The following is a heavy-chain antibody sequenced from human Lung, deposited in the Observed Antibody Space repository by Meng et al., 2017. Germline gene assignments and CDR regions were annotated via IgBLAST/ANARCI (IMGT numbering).Heavy chain of an antibody. CDR3: ATTREYCSGGSCYSYFDY. Sequence: SETLSLTCTVSGYSISSGYYWGWIRQPPGKGLEWIGSIYHSGSTYYNPSLKSRVTISVDTSKNQFSLKLSSVTAADTAVYYCATTREYCSGGSCYSYFDYWGQGTRVTVSS. CDR1: GYSISSGYY. J-gene: IGHJ4*02. D-gene: IGHD2-15*01. CDR2: IYHSGST. V-gene: IGHV4-38-2*02.